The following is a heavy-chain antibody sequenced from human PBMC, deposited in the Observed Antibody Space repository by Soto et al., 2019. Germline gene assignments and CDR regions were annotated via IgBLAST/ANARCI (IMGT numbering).Heavy chain of an antibody. CDR2: INHSGST. D-gene: IGHD6-6*01. V-gene: IGHV4-34*01. CDR3: AGGGGIEAPRYYYYYYYMDV. CDR1: GGSFSGYY. J-gene: IGHJ6*03. Sequence: SETLSLTCAVYGGSFSGYYWSWIRQPPGKGLEWIGEINHSGSTNYNPSLKSRVTISVDTSKNQFSLKLSSVTAADTAVYYCAGGGGIEAPRYYYYYYYMDVWGKGTTVTVSS.